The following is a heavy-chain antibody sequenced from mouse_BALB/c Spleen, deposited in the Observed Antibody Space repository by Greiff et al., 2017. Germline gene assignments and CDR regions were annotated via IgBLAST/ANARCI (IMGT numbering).Heavy chain of an antibody. CDR2: INPSTGYT. J-gene: IGHJ2*01. CDR3: AYYYGSSDY. CDR1: GYTFTSYW. V-gene: IGHV1-7*01. Sequence: VQGVESGAELAKPGASVKMSCKASGYTFTSYWMHWVKQRPGQGLEWIGYINPSTGYTEYNQKFKDKATLTADKSSSTAYMQLSSLTSEDSAVYYCAYYYGSSDYWGQGTTLTVSS. D-gene: IGHD1-1*01.